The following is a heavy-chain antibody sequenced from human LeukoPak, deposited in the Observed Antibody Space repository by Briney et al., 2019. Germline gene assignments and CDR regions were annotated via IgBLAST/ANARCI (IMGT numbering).Heavy chain of an antibody. Sequence: PSETLSLTCTVSGGSISSSSYYWGWLRQPPGKGLEWIGSIYYSGSTYYNSSLESRVTISVDTSKNQFSLKLSSVTAADTAVYYCARTIAARPGYFDYWGQGTLVTVSS. V-gene: IGHV4-39*01. D-gene: IGHD6-6*01. CDR3: ARTIAARPGYFDY. CDR1: GGSISSSSYY. J-gene: IGHJ4*02. CDR2: IYYSGST.